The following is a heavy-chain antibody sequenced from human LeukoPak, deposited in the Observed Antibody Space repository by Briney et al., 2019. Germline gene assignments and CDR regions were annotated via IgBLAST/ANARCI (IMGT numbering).Heavy chain of an antibody. D-gene: IGHD5-18*01. J-gene: IGHJ3*02. CDR1: GYTFTNNW. CDR2: ISPTGGST. CDR3: ARGDTVMARGAFDI. Sequence: GASVKVSCKAFGYTFTNNWMHWVRQAPGQGPEWMGLISPTGGSTAYAQKFQGRVTMTRDTSISTAYMELSRLRSDDTAVYYCARGDTVMARGAFDIWGQGTMVTVSS. V-gene: IGHV1-46*01.